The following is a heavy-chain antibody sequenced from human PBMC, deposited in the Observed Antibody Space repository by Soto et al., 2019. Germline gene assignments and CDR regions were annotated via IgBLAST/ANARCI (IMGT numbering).Heavy chain of an antibody. V-gene: IGHV1-18*01. CDR3: ARYPYHVLMVNAPNLYGMDV. D-gene: IGHD2-8*01. CDR1: GYTFTTYD. CDR2: ISTYNGNT. J-gene: IGHJ6*02. Sequence: QVQLVQSGAEVKKPGASVKVSCKASGYTFTTYDISWVRQAPGQGLEWMVRISTYNGNTNYPQSLQGRLTMTTDTSTTTAYMELRSLRSDDTAVYYCARYPYHVLMVNAPNLYGMDVWGQGTTVTVSS.